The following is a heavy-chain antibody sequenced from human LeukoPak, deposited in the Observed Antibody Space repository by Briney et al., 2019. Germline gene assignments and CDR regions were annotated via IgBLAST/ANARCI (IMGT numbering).Heavy chain of an antibody. CDR2: IIPILGIA. D-gene: IGHD3-10*01. CDR1: GGTFSSYA. V-gene: IGHV1-69*04. Sequence: ASVKVSCKASGGTFSSYAISWVRQAPGQGLEWMGRIIPILGIANYAQKFQGRVTITADKSTSTAYMELRSLRSEDTAVYYCASFRVVTSTLDYWGQGTLVTVSS. CDR3: ASFRVVTSTLDY. J-gene: IGHJ4*02.